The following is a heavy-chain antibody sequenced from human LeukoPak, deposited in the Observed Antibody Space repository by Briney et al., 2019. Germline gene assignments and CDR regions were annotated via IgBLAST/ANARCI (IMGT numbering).Heavy chain of an antibody. CDR1: GFTVSSNY. Sequence: GGSLRLSCAASGFTVSSNYMSWVRQGPGKGLEWVSLIYSDGITYYADSVKGRFNISRDNSKNTLYLQMNRLRAEDTAVYYCARDFDTLTGSIFDYWGQGTLVTVSS. D-gene: IGHD3-9*01. V-gene: IGHV3-53*01. CDR2: IYSDGIT. CDR3: ARDFDTLTGSIFDY. J-gene: IGHJ4*02.